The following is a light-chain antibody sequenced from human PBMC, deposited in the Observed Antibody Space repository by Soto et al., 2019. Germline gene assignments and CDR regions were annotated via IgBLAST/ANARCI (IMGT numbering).Light chain of an antibody. CDR1: QGISNS. V-gene: IGKV1-33*01. CDR2: DAS. J-gene: IGKJ3*01. Sequence: DIQMTQSPSSLSASVGDTITITCRASQGISNSLNWYQLKPGEAPKLLIYDASNLATGVPSRFSGSVSGTHFTFTVSSLQTEDIATYYCHQYNNDPFTFGPGTKVDLK. CDR3: HQYNNDPFT.